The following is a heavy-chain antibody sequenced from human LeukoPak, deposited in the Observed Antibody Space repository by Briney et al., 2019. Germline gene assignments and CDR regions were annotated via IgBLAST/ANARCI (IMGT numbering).Heavy chain of an antibody. CDR3: ASRVGRYNYYFGMDV. J-gene: IGHJ6*02. Sequence: SETLSLTCAVYGGPFSHYYWTWIRQPPGKGLEWIGEINENGNTNYDPSLRSRVTISVDTSKNHLSLNLTSVTAADTAVYYCASRVGRYNYYFGMDVWGQGTTVTVSS. V-gene: IGHV4-34*01. CDR2: INENGNT. D-gene: IGHD1-26*01. CDR1: GGPFSHYY.